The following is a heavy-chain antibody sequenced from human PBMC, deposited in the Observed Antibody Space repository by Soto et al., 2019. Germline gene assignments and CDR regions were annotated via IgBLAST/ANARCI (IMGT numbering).Heavy chain of an antibody. CDR1: DGSISSSECY. V-gene: IGHV4-39*01. Sequence: LQLQESGPGLVKPSETLSLTCTVSDGSISSSECYWGWIREPPGKGLEWIGNIYYSGSASYNPSLKSRVTISVDTSKNQVSLKLSSVTAADTAVYICVSGHPWVGFDYWGQGTLVTVSS. CDR3: VSGHPWVGFDY. D-gene: IGHD1-26*01. CDR2: IYYSGSA. J-gene: IGHJ4*02.